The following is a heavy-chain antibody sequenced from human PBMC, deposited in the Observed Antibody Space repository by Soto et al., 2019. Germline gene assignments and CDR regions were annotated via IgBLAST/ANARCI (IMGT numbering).Heavy chain of an antibody. J-gene: IGHJ6*02. CDR3: ARRIVVVVAAKIVSSGMAV. V-gene: IGHV4-34*01. CDR1: GGSFSGYY. D-gene: IGHD2-15*01. CDR2: INHSGST. Sequence: SETLSLTCAVYGGSFSGYYWSWIRQPPGKGLEWIGEINHSGSTNYNPSLKSRVTISVDTSKNQFPLKLSSVTAADTAVYHCARRIVVVVAAKIVSSGMAVWGHGTPDPGSS.